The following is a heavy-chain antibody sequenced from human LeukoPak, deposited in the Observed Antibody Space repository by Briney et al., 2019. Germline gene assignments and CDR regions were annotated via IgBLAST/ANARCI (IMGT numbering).Heavy chain of an antibody. J-gene: IGHJ4*02. Sequence: GRSLRLSCAVSGSPFSNYGLHWVRQAPGKGLEWVAVISYDGTNKYYADSVKGRFIISRDESKNTLYLQMNSLRAEDTAVYYCTRSSIAAGGVLDYWGQGTLVTVSS. CDR3: TRSSIAAGGVLDY. V-gene: IGHV3-30*03. D-gene: IGHD6-13*01. CDR1: GSPFSNYG. CDR2: ISYDGTNK.